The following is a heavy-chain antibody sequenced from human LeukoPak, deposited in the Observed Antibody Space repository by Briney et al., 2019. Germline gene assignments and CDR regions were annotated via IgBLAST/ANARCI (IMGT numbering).Heavy chain of an antibody. V-gene: IGHV4-34*01. CDR1: GGSFSGYY. CDR3: AGVDSVAGAWYAP. D-gene: IGHD6-19*01. CDR2: INHSGGT. Sequence: PSETLSLTCAVYGGSFSGYYWSWIRQPPGKGLEWIGEINHSGGTKYNPSLTSRVNISVDTSRQQFPFMLSSTAAADTAVVYFAGVDSVAGAWYAPWARGPWSPSPQ. J-gene: IGHJ5*02.